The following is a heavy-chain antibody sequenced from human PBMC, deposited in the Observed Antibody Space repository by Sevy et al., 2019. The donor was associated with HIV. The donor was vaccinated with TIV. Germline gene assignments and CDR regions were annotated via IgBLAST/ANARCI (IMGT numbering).Heavy chain of an antibody. V-gene: IGHV3-48*03. D-gene: IGHD2-8*01. CDR2: ISSSGSSI. J-gene: IGHJ5*02. Sequence: GGSLRLSCTASGFTFSSYDMNWVRQAPGEGLEWVSKISSSGSSIYYADSVKGRFTISRDNAKSSLNLQMNSLRAEDTAVYYCTRNGGAFDNGFDPWGQGTLVTVSS. CDR3: TRNGGAFDNGFDP. CDR1: GFTFSSYD.